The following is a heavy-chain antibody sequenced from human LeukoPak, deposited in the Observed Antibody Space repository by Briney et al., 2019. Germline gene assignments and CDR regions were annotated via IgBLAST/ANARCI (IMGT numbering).Heavy chain of an antibody. CDR1: GGSISSNTYY. CDR3: ARVDSGSRLIDY. D-gene: IGHD1-26*01. CDR2: IYYSGST. Sequence: SETLSLTCTVSGGSISSNTYYWSWIRQPPGKGLEWIGYIYYSGSTNYNPSLKSRVTISVDTSKNQFSLKLSSATAADTAVYYCARVDSGSRLIDYWGQGTLVTVSS. V-gene: IGHV4-61*01. J-gene: IGHJ4*02.